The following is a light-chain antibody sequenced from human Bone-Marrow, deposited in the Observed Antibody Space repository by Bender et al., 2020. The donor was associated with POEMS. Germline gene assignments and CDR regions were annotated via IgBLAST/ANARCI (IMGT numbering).Light chain of an antibody. Sequence: QSALTQRASVSGSPGQSITISCTGTSSDIGSYNYVSWYQQHPGKAPKLMIYDVSDRPSGVSNRFSASKSGNTASLTISGLQADDEADYYCCSYAGSSTWVFGGGTKLTVL. CDR2: DVS. V-gene: IGLV2-14*03. CDR1: SSDIGSYNY. J-gene: IGLJ3*02. CDR3: CSYAGSSTWV.